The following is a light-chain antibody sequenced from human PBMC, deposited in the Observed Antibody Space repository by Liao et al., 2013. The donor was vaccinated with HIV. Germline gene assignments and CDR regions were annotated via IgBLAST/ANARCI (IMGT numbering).Light chain of an antibody. J-gene: IGLJ2*01. CDR1: ALPRQF. CDR2: KDS. CDR3: QVWDSSSDPHVV. Sequence: SYELTQPPSVLVSPGQTARITCSGNALPRQFGFWYQQKPGQAPVLVIYKDSERPSGIPERFSGSNSGNTATLTISRVEAGDEADYYCQVWDSSSDPHVVFGGGTKLTVL. V-gene: IGLV3-21*02.